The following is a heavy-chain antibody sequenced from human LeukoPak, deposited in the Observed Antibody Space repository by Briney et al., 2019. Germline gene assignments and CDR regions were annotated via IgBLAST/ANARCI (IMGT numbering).Heavy chain of an antibody. D-gene: IGHD3-10*01. V-gene: IGHV4-39*01. CDR2: IYYSGST. CDR1: GGSISSSSYY. Sequence: SETLSLTCTVSGGSISSSSYYWGWIRQPPGKGLEWIGSIYYSGSTYYNPSLKSRVTISVDTSKNQFSLKLSSVTAADTAVYYCARQGTEWFGELSGWFDPWGQGTLVTVSS. CDR3: ARQGTEWFGELSGWFDP. J-gene: IGHJ5*02.